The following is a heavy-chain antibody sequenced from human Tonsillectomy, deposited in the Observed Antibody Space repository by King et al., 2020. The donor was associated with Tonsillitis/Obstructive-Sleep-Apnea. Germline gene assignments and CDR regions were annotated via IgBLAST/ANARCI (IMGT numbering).Heavy chain of an antibody. CDR3: ARDGEFVCSTTTCSYFDY. CDR1: GFIFSSYA. CDR2: ISDDGTTK. V-gene: IGHV3-30*04. Sequence: HVQLVESGGGVVQPGRSLRLSCAASGFIFSSYAMHWVRQAPGKGLEWVAVISDDGTTKYYADSVKGRFIISRDNSKNTLYLQMNSLTPEDTAVYYCARDGEFVCSTTTCSYFDYWGQGTLVIVSS. D-gene: IGHD2-2*01. J-gene: IGHJ4*02.